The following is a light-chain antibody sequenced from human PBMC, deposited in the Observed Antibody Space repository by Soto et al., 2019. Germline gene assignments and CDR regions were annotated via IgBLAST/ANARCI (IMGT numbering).Light chain of an antibody. V-gene: IGKV3-20*01. CDR3: HQYATSPRT. CDR1: QTVDNNY. Sequence: EIVLTQSPGTLSLSPGERATLSCRASQTVDNNYFAWFHQKPGQPPRLLIYGASSRATGIPDRFSGSGSGTDFTLTISRLEPEDFAVYYCHQYATSPRTFGQGTKVEIK. J-gene: IGKJ1*01. CDR2: GAS.